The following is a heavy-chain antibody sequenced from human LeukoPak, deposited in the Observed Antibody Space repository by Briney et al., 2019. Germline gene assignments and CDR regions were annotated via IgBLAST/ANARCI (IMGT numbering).Heavy chain of an antibody. J-gene: IGHJ4*02. V-gene: IGHV3-48*03. CDR1: GFTFSSYE. D-gene: IGHD1-26*01. Sequence: PGGSLRLSCAASGFTFSSYEMNWVRQAPGKGLEWVSYISSSGSTTYYADSVKGRFTISRDNAENSLYLQMNSLRAEDTAVYYCARDRGRYYWGQGTLVTVSS. CDR3: ARDRGRYY. CDR2: ISSSGSTT.